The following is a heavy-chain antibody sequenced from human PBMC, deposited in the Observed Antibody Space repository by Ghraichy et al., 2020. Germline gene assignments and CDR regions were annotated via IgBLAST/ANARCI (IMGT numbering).Heavy chain of an antibody. CDR2: INHSGST. CDR3: ARQSSHGPDYY. J-gene: IGHJ4*02. CDR1: GGSFSGYY. Sequence: SETLSLTCAVYGGSFSGYYWSWIRQPPGKGLERIGEINHSGSTNYNPSLKSRVTISVDTSKNQFSLKLSSVTAAETAVYYCARQSSHGPDYYWRQGTLVTVSS. V-gene: IGHV4-34*01. D-gene: IGHD1-26*01.